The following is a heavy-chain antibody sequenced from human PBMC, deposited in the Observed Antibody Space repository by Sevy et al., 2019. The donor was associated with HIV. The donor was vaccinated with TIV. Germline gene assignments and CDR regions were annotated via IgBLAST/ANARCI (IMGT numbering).Heavy chain of an antibody. V-gene: IGHV3-23*01. CDR3: AKVHRSVVPKVPIDYYYYGMDV. CDR2: ISGSGGST. CDR1: GFTFSSYA. Sequence: GGSLRLSCAASGFTFSSYAMSWVRQAPGKGLEWVSAISGSGGSTYYADSVKGRFTIARDNSKNTLYVQMNSLRAEETAVYYCAKVHRSVVPKVPIDYYYYGMDVWGQGTTVTVSS. D-gene: IGHD2-15*01. J-gene: IGHJ6*02.